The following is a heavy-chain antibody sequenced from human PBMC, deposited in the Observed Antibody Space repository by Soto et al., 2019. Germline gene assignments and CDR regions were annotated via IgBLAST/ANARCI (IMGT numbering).Heavy chain of an antibody. CDR2: INPSGGST. Sequence: GASVKVSCKASGYTFTSYYMHWVRQAPGQGLEWMGIINPSGGSTSYAQKFQGRVTMTRDTSTSTVYTELGSLRSEDTAVYYCARACSPPEMAPNYWGQGTLVTVSS. CDR1: GYTFTSYY. CDR3: ARACSPPEMAPNY. J-gene: IGHJ4*02. D-gene: IGHD3-10*02. V-gene: IGHV1-46*01.